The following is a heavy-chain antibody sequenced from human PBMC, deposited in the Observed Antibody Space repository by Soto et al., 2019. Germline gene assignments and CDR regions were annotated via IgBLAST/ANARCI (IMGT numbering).Heavy chain of an antibody. V-gene: IGHV3-23*01. CDR1: GFNFKKFA. CDR2: ISCCGGST. J-gene: IGHJ4*02. CDR3: AKADGEQWLIPHLDN. Sequence: EVQLLESGGGVVQPGGSLRFSCEASGFNFKKFAMGWVRQAPGEGLEWVSGISCCGGSTSYADSVKGRFTLARDDSKNTLSLHLNSLRFEDTARYFCAKADGEQWLIPHLDNWGQGTLVTVS. D-gene: IGHD6-19*01.